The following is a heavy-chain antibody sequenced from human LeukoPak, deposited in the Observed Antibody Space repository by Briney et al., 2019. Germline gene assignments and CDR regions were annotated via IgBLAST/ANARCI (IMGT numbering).Heavy chain of an antibody. CDR2: IWNDGSSK. Sequence: GRSLRLSCAASGFTFRTYGMHWVRQAPGKGLEWVAAIWNDGSSKHYGDSVKGRFTISRDNSKNTVNLQMDSLRVEDTAVYYCAKVLGGTGYFDYWGQGTLVTVSS. J-gene: IGHJ4*02. CDR1: GFTFRTYG. V-gene: IGHV3-33*06. CDR3: AKVLGGTGYFDY. D-gene: IGHD3-16*01.